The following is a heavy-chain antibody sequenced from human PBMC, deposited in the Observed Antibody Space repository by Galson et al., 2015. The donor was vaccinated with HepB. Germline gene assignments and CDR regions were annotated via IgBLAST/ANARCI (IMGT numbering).Heavy chain of an antibody. J-gene: IGHJ4*02. V-gene: IGHV3-30-3*01. D-gene: IGHD1-14*01. CDR1: GFTFSSYA. Sequence: SLRLSCAASGFTFSSYAMHWVRQAPRKGLEWVAVISYHGADKHYADSVKGRFTISRDISNSTLFLQMDSLRPEDTAVYYCARGTPPEHWGQGTLVTVSS. CDR2: ISYHGADK. CDR3: ARGTPPEH.